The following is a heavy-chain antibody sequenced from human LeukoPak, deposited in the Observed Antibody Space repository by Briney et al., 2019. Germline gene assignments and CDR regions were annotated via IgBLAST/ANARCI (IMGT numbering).Heavy chain of an antibody. D-gene: IGHD5-12*01. J-gene: IGHJ6*02. CDR2: IYHSGST. Sequence: SETLSLTCTVSGYSISSGYYWGWIRQPPGKGLEWIGNIYHSGSTYYNPSLKSRVTISVDTSKNQFSLKLSSVTAADTAVYYCARARYSGYGMDVWGQGTTVTVSS. CDR3: ARARYSGYGMDV. CDR1: GYSISSGYY. V-gene: IGHV4-38-2*02.